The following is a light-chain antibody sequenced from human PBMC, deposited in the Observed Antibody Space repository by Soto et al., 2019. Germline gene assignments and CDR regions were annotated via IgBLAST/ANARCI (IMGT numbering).Light chain of an antibody. V-gene: IGKV3-20*01. J-gene: IGKJ1*01. CDR3: QQYGSSLWT. Sequence: EIVLTQSPGTLSLSPGERATLSCRASQSVSSSSLAWYQQKPGQAPRLLIYGASSRATGIPDRFSGSGSGTDFTLTISRLEPEDFAVYYCQQYGSSLWTFDQGTKVEIK. CDR2: GAS. CDR1: QSVSSSS.